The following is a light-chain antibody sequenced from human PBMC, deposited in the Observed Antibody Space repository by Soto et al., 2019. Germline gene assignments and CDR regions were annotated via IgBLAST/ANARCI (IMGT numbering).Light chain of an antibody. Sequence: DIQMTQSPSSLSASVGDRVIITCRASQSIRKYLNWYQHKPGKVPTLLIYAASSLQSGVPSRFSGSGSGTEFTLTITILQPEDFATYYCQQSRDTPPWTFGQGTKVEIK. CDR2: AAS. CDR1: QSIRKY. V-gene: IGKV1-39*01. J-gene: IGKJ1*01. CDR3: QQSRDTPPWT.